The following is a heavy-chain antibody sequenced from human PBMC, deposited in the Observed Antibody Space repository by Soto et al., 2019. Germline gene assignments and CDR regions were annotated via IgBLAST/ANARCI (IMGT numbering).Heavy chain of an antibody. V-gene: IGHV4-31*03. CDR3: ARLRSELDWFDP. CDR1: GGSISSGGYY. J-gene: IGHJ5*02. Sequence: LSLTCTVSGGSISSGGYYWSWIRQHPGKGLEWIGYIYYSGSTYYNPSLKSRVTISVDTSKNQFSLKLSSVTAADTAVYYCARLRSELDWFDPWGQGTLVTVSS. CDR2: IYYSGST. D-gene: IGHD5-12*01.